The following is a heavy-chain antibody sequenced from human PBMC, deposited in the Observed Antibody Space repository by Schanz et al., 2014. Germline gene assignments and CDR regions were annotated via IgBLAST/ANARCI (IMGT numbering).Heavy chain of an antibody. CDR1: SGSIRRYY. CDR2: IYYSGRT. Sequence: QVQLQESGPGLVKPSETLSLTCTVSSGSIRRYYWSWIRQPPGKGLEWIAYIYYSGRTRPNPSLKSRVTISIDTSEIPFAPKLSSVSAADTGVYYGARGVFIYYDKGGGFDPWGQGTLVTVSS. V-gene: IGHV4-59*01. CDR3: ARGVFIYYDKGGGFDP. J-gene: IGHJ5*02. D-gene: IGHD3-22*01.